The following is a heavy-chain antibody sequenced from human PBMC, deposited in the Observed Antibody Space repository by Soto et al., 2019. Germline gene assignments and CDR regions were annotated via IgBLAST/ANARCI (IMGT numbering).Heavy chain of an antibody. CDR2: ISYTGTT. J-gene: IGHJ4*02. D-gene: IGHD2-15*01. CDR3: ARLVVVAPVANV. CDR1: GGSISSGDYY. V-gene: IGHV4-39*01. Sequence: SETQSLTYTVSGGSISSGDYYWGWIRQPPGKGLEWIGSISYTGTTYYSPSLKSRVTISADTPKKQFSLRLDSATAADTAVYYCARLVVVAPVANVWGQGALVTVSS.